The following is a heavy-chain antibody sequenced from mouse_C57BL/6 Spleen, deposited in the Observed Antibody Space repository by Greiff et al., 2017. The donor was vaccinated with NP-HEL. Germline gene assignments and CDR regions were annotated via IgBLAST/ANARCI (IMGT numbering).Heavy chain of an antibody. D-gene: IGHD3-3*01. CDR2: IDPENGDT. CDR1: GFNIKDDY. J-gene: IGHJ2*01. CDR3: TTGPSPDY. Sequence: EVQLQQSGAELVRPGASVKLSCTASGFNIKDDYMHWVKQRPEQGLEWIGWIDPENGDTEYASKFQGKATRTADTSSNTAYLQLSSLTSEDTAVYYCTTGPSPDYWGQGTTLTVAS. V-gene: IGHV14-4*01.